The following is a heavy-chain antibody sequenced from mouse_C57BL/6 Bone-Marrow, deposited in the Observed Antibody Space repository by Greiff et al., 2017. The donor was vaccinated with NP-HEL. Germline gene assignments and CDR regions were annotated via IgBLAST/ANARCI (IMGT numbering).Heavy chain of an antibody. Sequence: QVQLKQPGAELVKPGASVKMSCKASGYTFTSYWITWVKQRPGQGLEWIGDIYPGSGSTNYNEKFKSKATLTVDTSSSTAYMQLSSLTSEDSAVYYCASGYYGSNYWYFDVWGTGTTVTVSS. CDR1: GYTFTSYW. CDR2: IYPGSGST. D-gene: IGHD1-1*01. CDR3: ASGYYGSNYWYFDV. V-gene: IGHV1-55*01. J-gene: IGHJ1*03.